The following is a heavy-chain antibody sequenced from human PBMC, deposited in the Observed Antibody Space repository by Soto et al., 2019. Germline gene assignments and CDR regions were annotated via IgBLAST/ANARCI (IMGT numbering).Heavy chain of an antibody. CDR2: ISSSSSYI. CDR1: GFTICTYS. J-gene: IGHJ6*03. CDR3: ARDPHGDPYRLYYMDV. D-gene: IGHD4-17*01. V-gene: IGHV3-21*01. Sequence: PVASLTLTYTTSGFTICTYSMNWVRHAPGKGLEWVSSISSSSSYIYYADSVKGRFTISRDNAKNSLYLQMNSLRAEDTAVYYCARDPHGDPYRLYYMDVWGKGT.